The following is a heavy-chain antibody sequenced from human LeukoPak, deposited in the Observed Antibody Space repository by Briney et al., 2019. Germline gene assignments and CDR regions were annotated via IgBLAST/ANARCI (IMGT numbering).Heavy chain of an antibody. V-gene: IGHV3-11*06. Sequence: PGGSLRLSCAASGFTFRDYYMSWVRQAPGKGLECVSYISGSSANTNYADSVKGRFTISRDNAKNSLYLQMNSLRAEDTAVYYCASLDGSSWYNFWGQGTLVTVSS. D-gene: IGHD6-13*01. CDR1: GFTFRDYY. CDR2: ISGSSANT. CDR3: ASLDGSSWYNF. J-gene: IGHJ4*02.